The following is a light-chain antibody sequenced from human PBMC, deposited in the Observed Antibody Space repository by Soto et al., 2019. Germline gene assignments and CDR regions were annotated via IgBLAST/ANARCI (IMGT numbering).Light chain of an antibody. V-gene: IGLV1-44*01. Sequence: QSVLTQPPSASGTPGQRVTISCSGSTSNIGSNTLNWYQQLPGTAPKLLIYSNNQRPSGVPDRFSGSKSGTSASLAISGLQSEDEADYYWSAWDDSLNGPDVVFGGGTKLTVL. CDR1: TSNIGSNT. J-gene: IGLJ2*01. CDR3: SAWDDSLNGPDVV. CDR2: SNN.